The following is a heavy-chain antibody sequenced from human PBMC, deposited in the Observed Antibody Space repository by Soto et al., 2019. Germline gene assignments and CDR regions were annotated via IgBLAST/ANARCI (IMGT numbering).Heavy chain of an antibody. Sequence: GGSLRLSCAAYGFTFSSYGMHWVRQAPGKGLEWVAVIWYDGSNKYYADSVKGRSTISRDNSKNTLYLQMNSLRAEDTAVYYCARDPPYCSSTSCYPYYDFWSGYYADARYGMDVWGQGTTVTVSS. V-gene: IGHV3-33*01. CDR2: IWYDGSNK. J-gene: IGHJ6*02. D-gene: IGHD3-3*01. CDR3: ARDPPYCSSTSCYPYYDFWSGYYADARYGMDV. CDR1: GFTFSSYG.